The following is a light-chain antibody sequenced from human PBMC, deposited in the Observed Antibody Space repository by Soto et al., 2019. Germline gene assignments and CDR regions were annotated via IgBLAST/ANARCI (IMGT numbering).Light chain of an antibody. J-gene: IGLJ1*01. Sequence: QSALTQPASVSGSPGQSITISCTGTSSDIGASNYVSWYQQHPGQAPKLMISDVNNRPSGISDRFSGYKSGNTAYLTISGRQAEDEADYYCYSWNSNSDTHYVPGTGTKLTVL. V-gene: IGLV2-14*03. CDR2: DVN. CDR1: SSDIGASNY. CDR3: YSWNSNSDTHYV.